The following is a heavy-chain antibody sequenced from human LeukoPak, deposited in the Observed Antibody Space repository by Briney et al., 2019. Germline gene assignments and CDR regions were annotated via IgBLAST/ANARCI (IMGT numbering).Heavy chain of an antibody. CDR3: AMRDGYNSATSDY. V-gene: IGHV4-39*07. D-gene: IGHD5-24*01. CDR1: GGSISSSSYY. CDR2: IYYSGST. Sequence: PSETLSLTCTVSGGSISSSSYYWGWIRQPPGKGLEWIGSIYYSGSTYYNPSLKSRVTISVDTSKNQFSLKLSSVTAADTAVYYCAMRDGYNSATSDYWGQGTLVTVSS. J-gene: IGHJ4*02.